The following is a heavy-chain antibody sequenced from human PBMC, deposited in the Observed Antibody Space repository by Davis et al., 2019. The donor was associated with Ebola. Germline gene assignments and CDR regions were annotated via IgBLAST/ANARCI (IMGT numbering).Heavy chain of an antibody. CDR1: GDSITKYY. CDR2: VYISGST. Sequence: PSETLSLTCIVSGDSITKYYWSWIRQSAGKGLEWIGRVYISGSTNYSPSLRSRVTMSVDTSKNQFYLNLTSVTAADTAVYYCAGLQGVGTGVFDFWGQGILVTVSP. J-gene: IGHJ4*01. D-gene: IGHD1-14*01. CDR3: AGLQGVGTGVFDF. V-gene: IGHV4-4*07.